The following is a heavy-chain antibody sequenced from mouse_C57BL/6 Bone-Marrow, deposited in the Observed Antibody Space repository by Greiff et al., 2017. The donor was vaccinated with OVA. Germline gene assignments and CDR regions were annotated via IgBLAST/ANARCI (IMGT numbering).Heavy chain of an antibody. J-gene: IGHJ4*01. CDR2: IYPRSGNT. Sequence: VKLMESGAELARPGASVKLSCKASGYTFTSYGISWVKQRTGQGLEWIGEIYPRSGNTYYNEKFKGKATLTADKSSSTAYMELRSLTSEDSAVYFCARGYYGRYAMDYWGQGTSVTVSS. D-gene: IGHD1-1*01. CDR1: GYTFTSYG. CDR3: ARGYYGRYAMDY. V-gene: IGHV1-81*01.